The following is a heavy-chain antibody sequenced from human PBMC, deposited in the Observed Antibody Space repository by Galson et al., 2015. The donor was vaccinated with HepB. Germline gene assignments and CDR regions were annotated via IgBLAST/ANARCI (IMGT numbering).Heavy chain of an antibody. V-gene: IGHV5-51*01. CDR2: IYPDDSDT. Sequence: QSGAEVKKPGESLTIVCRGSGYRFTTNWIGWVRQMPGKGLEWMGIIYPDDSDTRYSPSFQGQVTISADKSISTAYLQWSSLEASDSAMYYCARSGQKSVIGMVYQGDYWGQGTLVTVSS. J-gene: IGHJ4*02. CDR3: ARSGQKSVIGMVYQGDY. CDR1: GYRFTTNW. D-gene: IGHD2-2*01.